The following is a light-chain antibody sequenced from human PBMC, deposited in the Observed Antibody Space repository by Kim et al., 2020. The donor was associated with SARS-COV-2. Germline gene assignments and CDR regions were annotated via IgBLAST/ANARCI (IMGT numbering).Light chain of an antibody. CDR3: AIWYSNTWM. CDR2: YKPDSNK. Sequence: TSTLRSSISVPTYNIFRNKQKRESLPQFLLRYKPDSNKQQPSGVPSRFSGSKDASTNAGLKVISGLQSQDEADYYWAIWYSNTWMFGGGTQLTVL. J-gene: IGLJ7*01. V-gene: IGLV5-39*01. CDR1: SSISVPTYN.